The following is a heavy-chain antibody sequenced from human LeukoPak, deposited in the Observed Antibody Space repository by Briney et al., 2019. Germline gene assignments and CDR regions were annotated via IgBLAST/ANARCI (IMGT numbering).Heavy chain of an antibody. CDR2: ISDSGNT. D-gene: IGHD2-21*01. CDR1: GFTLSSYA. J-gene: IGHJ4*02. V-gene: IGHV3-23*01. Sequence: GGSLRLSCAASGFTLSSYAMSWVRQAPGKGLEWVSAISDSGNTYHADSVKGRFTISRDSSKNTLFLQVNRLRPEDAAVYYCAKAPVTTCRGAYCYPFDYWGQGTLVTVS. CDR3: AKAPVTTCRGAYCYPFDY.